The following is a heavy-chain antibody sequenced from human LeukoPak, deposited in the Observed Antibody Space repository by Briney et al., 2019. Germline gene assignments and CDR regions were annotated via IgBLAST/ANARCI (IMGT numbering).Heavy chain of an antibody. V-gene: IGHV1-18*01. CDR3: ARAQHYYYDSSGYYFDY. CDR2: ISAKNGDT. CDR1: GYTXTSYG. D-gene: IGHD3-22*01. J-gene: IGHJ4*02. Sequence: ASVKVSCKASGYTXTSYGISWVRQAPGQGLEWMGWISAKNGDTDFAQKLQGRLTMTTDTSTTTAYMELRSLTSDDTAVYYCARAQHYYYDSSGYYFDYWGQGILVTVSS.